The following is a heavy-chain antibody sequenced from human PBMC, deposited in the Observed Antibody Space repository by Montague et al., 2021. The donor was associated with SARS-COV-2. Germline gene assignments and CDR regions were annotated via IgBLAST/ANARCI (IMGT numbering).Heavy chain of an antibody. CDR1: GGSISSSSYY. D-gene: IGHD6-19*01. J-gene: IGHJ3*02. V-gene: IGHV4-39*01. Sequence: SETLSLTCTASGGSISSSSYYWGWIRQPPGKGLEWIGSIYYSGSIYYNPSLKSRVTISVDTSKNQFSLKLSSVTAADTAVYYCARQENSSGWFKPDAFDIWGQGTMVTVSS. CDR3: ARQENSSGWFKPDAFDI. CDR2: IYYSGSI.